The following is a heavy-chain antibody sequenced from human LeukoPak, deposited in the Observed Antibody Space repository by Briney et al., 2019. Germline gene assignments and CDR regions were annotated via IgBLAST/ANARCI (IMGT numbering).Heavy chain of an antibody. J-gene: IGHJ5*02. D-gene: IGHD3-10*01. V-gene: IGHV5-10-1*01. Sequence: GESLKISCKGSGHSFTSYWISWVRQMPGKGLEWMGWTDPSDSYTNYSPSFQGHVTISADKSISTAYLQWSSLKASDTAMYYCARGILLWFGERSNWFDPWGQGTLVTVSS. CDR2: TDPSDSYT. CDR3: ARGILLWFGERSNWFDP. CDR1: GHSFTSYW.